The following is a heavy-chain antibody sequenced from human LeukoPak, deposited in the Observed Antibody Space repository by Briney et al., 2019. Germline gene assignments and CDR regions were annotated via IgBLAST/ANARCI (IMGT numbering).Heavy chain of an antibody. CDR2: INHSGST. Sequence: ETLSLTCAVYGGSFSGYYWSWIRQPQGKGREWIGEINHSGSTNYNPSLKGRLTISVDTSKNQFSLKLSSVTAADTAVYYCARGPPRYYYDSSGYHGEYYFDYWGQGTLVTVSS. CDR3: ARGPPRYYYDSSGYHGEYYFDY. J-gene: IGHJ4*02. V-gene: IGHV4-34*01. CDR1: GGSFSGYY. D-gene: IGHD3-22*01.